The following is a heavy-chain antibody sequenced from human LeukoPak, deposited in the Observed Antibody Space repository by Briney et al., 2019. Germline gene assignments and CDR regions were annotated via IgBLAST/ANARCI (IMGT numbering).Heavy chain of an antibody. CDR2: IYYSGST. CDR3: ASGSISLSYYFDY. D-gene: IGHD6-6*01. V-gene: IGHV4-39*07. Sequence: SETLSLTCTVSGGSISSSSYYWGWIRQPPGKGLEWIGSIYYSGSTYYNPSLKSRVTISVDTSKNQFSLKLSSVTAADTAVYYCASGSISLSYYFDYWGQGTLVTVSS. CDR1: GGSISSSSYY. J-gene: IGHJ4*02.